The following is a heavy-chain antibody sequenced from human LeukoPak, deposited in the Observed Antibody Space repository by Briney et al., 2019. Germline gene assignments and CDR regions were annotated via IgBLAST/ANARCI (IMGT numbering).Heavy chain of an antibody. V-gene: IGHV3-66*01. CDR1: GFTFSSYA. CDR2: IYSGGST. D-gene: IGHD3-9*01. CDR3: ARDRLHYDSLTGYPAD. Sequence: GGSLRLSCAASGFTFSSYAMSWVRQAPGKGLEWVSVIYSGGSTHYADSVKGRFTISRDNSKNTLYLQMNSLRAEDTAVYYCARDRLHYDSLTGYPADWGQGTLVTVSS. J-gene: IGHJ4*02.